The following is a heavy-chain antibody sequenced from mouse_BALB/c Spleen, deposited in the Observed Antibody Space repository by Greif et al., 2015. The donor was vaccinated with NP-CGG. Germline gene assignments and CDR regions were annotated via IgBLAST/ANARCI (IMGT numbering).Heavy chain of an antibody. D-gene: IGHD1-3*01. V-gene: IGHV1-61*01. CDR1: GYSFTSYW. Sequence: QVHVKQSGAELVRPGASVKLSCKASGYSFTSYWMNWVKQRPGQGLEWIGMIHPSDSETRLNQKFKDKATLTVDKSSSTAYMQLSSPTSEDSAVYYCARSGSLYWYFDVWGAGTTVTVSS. CDR3: ARSGSLYWYFDV. CDR2: IHPSDSET. J-gene: IGHJ1*01.